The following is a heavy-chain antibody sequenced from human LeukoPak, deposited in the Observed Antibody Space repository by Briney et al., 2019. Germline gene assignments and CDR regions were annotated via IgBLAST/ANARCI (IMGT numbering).Heavy chain of an antibody. Sequence: SETLSLTCTVPDGSISSGSYYWNWIRQPAGKGLEWIGRIYTSGSTNYNPSLKSRVTISVDTSENQFSLKLSSVTAADTAVYYCARSGRGSYWYFDLWGRGTLVTVSS. V-gene: IGHV4-61*02. CDR2: IYTSGST. CDR1: DGSISSGSYY. D-gene: IGHD2-15*01. J-gene: IGHJ2*01. CDR3: ARSGRGSYWYFDL.